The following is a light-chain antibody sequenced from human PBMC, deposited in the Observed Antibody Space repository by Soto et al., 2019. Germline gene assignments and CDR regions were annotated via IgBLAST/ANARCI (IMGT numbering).Light chain of an antibody. V-gene: IGKV3-15*01. Sequence: EIVMTQSPATMSVSVGERATLSCRASQGMGSNVAWYQQKPGQAPRLLIYGASTRAAGIPARFSGSGSGTEITLTITSLQSEDFVVYYCQQFHNWPRTFGQGTKVDIK. CDR3: QQFHNWPRT. CDR1: QGMGSN. J-gene: IGKJ1*01. CDR2: GAS.